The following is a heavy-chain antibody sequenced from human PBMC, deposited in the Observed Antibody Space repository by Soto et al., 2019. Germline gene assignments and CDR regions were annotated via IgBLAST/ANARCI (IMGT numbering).Heavy chain of an antibody. D-gene: IGHD3-3*01. V-gene: IGHV3-33*08. CDR3: ARGAGKYDFWSGSGLWMDV. CDR2: IWYDGSNK. Sequence: PGGSLRLSCAASGFTFSSYGMHWVRQAPGKGLGWVAVIWYDGSNKYYADSVKGRFTISRDNSKNTLYLQMNSLRAEDTAVYYCARGAGKYDFWSGSGLWMDVWGQGTTVTVSS. CDR1: GFTFSSYG. J-gene: IGHJ6*02.